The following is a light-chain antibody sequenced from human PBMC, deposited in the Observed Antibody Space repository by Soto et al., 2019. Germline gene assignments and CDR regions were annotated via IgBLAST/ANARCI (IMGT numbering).Light chain of an antibody. V-gene: IGKV3-15*01. CDR2: GAS. CDR1: QSVNSN. CDR3: QQYNNWLWT. Sequence: EILMTQSPATLSVSPGERATLSCRASQSVNSNLVWYQQKPGQAPRLLIYGASTRATGIPGRFSGSGYGTEFTLTISSLQSEDFAVYYCQQYNNWLWTFRQGTKVEIK. J-gene: IGKJ1*01.